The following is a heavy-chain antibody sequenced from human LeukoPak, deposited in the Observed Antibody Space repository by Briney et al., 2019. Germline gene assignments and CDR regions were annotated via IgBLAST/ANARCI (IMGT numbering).Heavy chain of an antibody. CDR1: GFNFSSYG. CDR3: AKDDGWLYYNH. Sequence: GGSLRLSCAASGFNFSSYGMTWVRQAPGKGLEWVSIISGSGRDTYYADSVKGRFTISRDNSKDTVSLQMHSLRDEDTATYYCAKDDGWLYYNHWGQGTLVTVSS. V-gene: IGHV3-23*01. D-gene: IGHD3-22*01. CDR2: ISGSGRDT. J-gene: IGHJ4*02.